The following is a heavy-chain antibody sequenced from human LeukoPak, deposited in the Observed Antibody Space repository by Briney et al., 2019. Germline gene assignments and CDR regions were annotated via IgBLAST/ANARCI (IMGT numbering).Heavy chain of an antibody. Sequence: GGSLRLSCAASGFTFSSYAMSWVRQAPGKGLEWVSAISGSGGSTYYADSVKGRFTISRDNSKNTLYLQMNSLRAEDTAVYYCAKDRYSYYYGSSGYSLDYWGQGTLVTVSS. CDR1: GFTFSSYA. CDR2: ISGSGGST. D-gene: IGHD3-22*01. J-gene: IGHJ4*02. CDR3: AKDRYSYYYGSSGYSLDY. V-gene: IGHV3-23*01.